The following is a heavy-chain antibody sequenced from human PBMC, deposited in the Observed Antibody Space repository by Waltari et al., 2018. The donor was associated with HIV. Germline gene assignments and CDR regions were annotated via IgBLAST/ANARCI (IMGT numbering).Heavy chain of an antibody. V-gene: IGHV3-9*01. Sequence: EVHLEVSGGDLVKPDRSLRLSCDASGFTFVVFAMHWVRVVPGKGREWVEGISGDNGALGYVDSVRGRFIVSRDSAKSIVYLQMNSMRVEDTAFYFWAKEGAGAGTGWNVFDFCSQGTLVTVSS. CDR1: GFTFVVFA. CDR2: ISGDNGAL. J-gene: IGHJ4*02. CDR3: AKEGAGAGTGWNVFDF. D-gene: IGHD6-13*01.